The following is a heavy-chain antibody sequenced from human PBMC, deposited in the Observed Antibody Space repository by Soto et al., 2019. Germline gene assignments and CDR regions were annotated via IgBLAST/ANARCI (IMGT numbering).Heavy chain of an antibody. CDR3: ACDSRAGGDYYCGMDV. CDR2: ISYDGRTK. CDR1: GFTFSSYA. J-gene: IGHJ6*02. Sequence: QVHLVESGGGVVQPGKSLRLSCVGSGFTFSSYAIDWVRQAPGKGLEWVAVISYDGRTKYYVNSVKGCFFSSRDNSKNTLFLQMNSLRVEHTAVYYGACDSRAGGDYYCGMDVWGQGAAVTVSS. V-gene: IGHV3-30*04. D-gene: IGHD3-10*01.